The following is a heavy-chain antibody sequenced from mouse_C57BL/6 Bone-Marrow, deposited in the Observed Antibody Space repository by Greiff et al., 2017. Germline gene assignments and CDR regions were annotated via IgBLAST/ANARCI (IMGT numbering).Heavy chain of an antibody. Sequence: QVQLKESGAELVKPGASVKLSCTASGYAFTSYLIAWVQQRPGQGLEWIGEINPGSGGTNYKEKFKGKATLTADKSSSTAYMQLSSLTSDDSAVYVCERGCFAYWGQGTGVTVSA. J-gene: IGHJ3*01. CDR2: INPGSGGT. CDR3: ERGCFAY. V-gene: IGHV1-54*01. CDR1: GYAFTSYL.